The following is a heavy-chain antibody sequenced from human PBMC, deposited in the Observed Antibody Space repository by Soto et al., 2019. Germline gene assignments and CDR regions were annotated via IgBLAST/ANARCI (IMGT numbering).Heavy chain of an antibody. V-gene: IGHV3-23*01. CDR2: ISGSGGST. J-gene: IGHJ4*02. Sequence: PGGPLRLPCAASGFTFSSHAIRWVRQAPGKGLEWVSAISGSGGSTYYADSVKGRFTISRDNSKNTLYLQMNSLRAEDTAVYYCAKDCKGTVTTGCRVDYWGQGTLVTVSS. D-gene: IGHD4-4*01. CDR1: GFTFSSHA. CDR3: AKDCKGTVTTGCRVDY.